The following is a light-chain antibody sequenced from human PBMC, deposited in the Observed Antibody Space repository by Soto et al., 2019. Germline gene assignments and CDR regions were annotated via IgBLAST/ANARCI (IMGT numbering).Light chain of an antibody. CDR2: DVN. V-gene: IGLV2-14*03. CDR3: CAYSTSGTHV. Sequence: QSVLTQPASVSGSPGQSITFSCTGTSSDVGSYDYVSWHQQHPGKAPKLIIYDVNNRPSGVPSRFSGSKSGNTASLIISGIQTEDEADYYCCAYSTSGTHVFGTGTKLTVL. CDR1: SSDVGSYDY. J-gene: IGLJ1*01.